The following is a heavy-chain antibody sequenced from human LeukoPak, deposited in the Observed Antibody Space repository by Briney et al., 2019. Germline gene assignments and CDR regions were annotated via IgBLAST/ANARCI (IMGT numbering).Heavy chain of an antibody. CDR1: GFTFGNAW. Sequence: GGSLRLSCAASGFTFGNAWMSWVRQAPGKGLEWVGRIKSKTDGGTTDYAAPVKGRFTISRDDSKNTLYLQMNSLKTEDTAVYHCTTDTSYDFWSGYYQGPSGYWGQGTLVTVSS. CDR3: TTDTSYDFWSGYYQGPSGY. J-gene: IGHJ4*02. D-gene: IGHD3-3*01. CDR2: IKSKTDGGTT. V-gene: IGHV3-15*01.